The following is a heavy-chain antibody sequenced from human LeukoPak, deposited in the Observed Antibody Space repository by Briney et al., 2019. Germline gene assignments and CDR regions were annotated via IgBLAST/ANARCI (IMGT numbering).Heavy chain of an antibody. J-gene: IGHJ4*02. D-gene: IGHD3-3*01. CDR1: GFTFRSYE. CDR2: LSSSGSAF. Sequence: GGSLRLSCEDSGFTFRSYEMNWVRQAPGKGLEWIAYLSSSGSAFTYADSVKGRFTIARDNAKNSVYLEMNSLRADDTAVYYCARSARLMKGVVEVTALDDWGQGTLVTVSS. CDR3: ARSARLMKGVVEVTALDD. V-gene: IGHV3-48*03.